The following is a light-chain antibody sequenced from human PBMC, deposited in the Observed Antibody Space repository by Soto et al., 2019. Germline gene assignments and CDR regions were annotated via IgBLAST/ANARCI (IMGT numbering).Light chain of an antibody. CDR1: SSNIGSRT. CDR3: AAWDDSLNVV. V-gene: IGLV1-44*01. J-gene: IGLJ2*01. Sequence: QPVLTQPPSASGTHGQRVTISCSGSSSNIGSRTVNWYQQLPGTAPKLLIYGNNQRPSGVPDRFSGSKSGASASLAISGLQSEDEADYYCAAWDDSLNVVFGGGTKLTVL. CDR2: GNN.